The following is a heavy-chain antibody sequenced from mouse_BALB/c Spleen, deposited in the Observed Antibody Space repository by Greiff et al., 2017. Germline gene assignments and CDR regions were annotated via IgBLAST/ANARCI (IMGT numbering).Heavy chain of an antibody. V-gene: IGHV3-2*02. D-gene: IGHD1-1*02. Sequence: EVKLEESGPGLVKPSQSLSLTCTVTGYSITSDYAWYWIRQFPGNKLEWMGYISYSGSTCYNPSLKSRISITRDTSKNQFFLQLNSVTTEDTATYYCARRYDYDAMDYWGQGTSGTVSA. CDR1: GYSITSDYA. CDR2: ISYSGST. J-gene: IGHJ4*01. CDR3: ARRYDYDAMDY.